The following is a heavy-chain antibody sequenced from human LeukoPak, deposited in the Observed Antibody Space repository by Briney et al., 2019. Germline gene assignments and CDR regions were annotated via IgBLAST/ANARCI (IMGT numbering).Heavy chain of an antibody. Sequence: GGSLRLSCAGSGFSFSRYWMAWVRQAPGKGLEWVASINQDISRIHYVDSVKGRFTISRDNAKNSLFLQMNSLRVEDTAVYFCARLKDDVTKFDYWGQGTLVTVSS. V-gene: IGHV3-7*01. D-gene: IGHD2-8*01. J-gene: IGHJ4*02. CDR3: ARLKDDVTKFDY. CDR1: GFSFSRYW. CDR2: INQDISRI.